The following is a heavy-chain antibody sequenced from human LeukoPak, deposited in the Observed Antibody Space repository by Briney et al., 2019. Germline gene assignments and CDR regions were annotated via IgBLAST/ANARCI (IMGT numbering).Heavy chain of an antibody. CDR1: GGSFSGYY. J-gene: IGHJ4*02. CDR3: ARTGDGYNYDY. CDR2: INHSGST. D-gene: IGHD5-24*01. V-gene: IGHV4-34*01. Sequence: SETLSLTCAVYGGSFSGYYWSWIRQPPGKGLEWIGEINHSGSTNYNPSLKSRVTISVDTSKNQFSLKLSSVTAADTAVYYCARTGDGYNYDYWGQGTLVTVSS.